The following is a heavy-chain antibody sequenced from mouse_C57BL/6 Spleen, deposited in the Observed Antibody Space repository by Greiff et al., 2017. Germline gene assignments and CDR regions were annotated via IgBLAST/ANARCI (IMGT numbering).Heavy chain of an antibody. Sequence: VQLQQSGAELARPGASVKLSCKASGYTFTSYGISWVKQRTGQGLVWIGEIYPRSGNTYYNEKFKGKATLTADKSSSTAYMELRSLTSEDSAVYFCARLGLRQGSYAMDYWGQGTSVTVSS. V-gene: IGHV1-81*01. CDR1: GYTFTSYG. D-gene: IGHD2-4*01. CDR3: ARLGLRQGSYAMDY. J-gene: IGHJ4*01. CDR2: IYPRSGNT.